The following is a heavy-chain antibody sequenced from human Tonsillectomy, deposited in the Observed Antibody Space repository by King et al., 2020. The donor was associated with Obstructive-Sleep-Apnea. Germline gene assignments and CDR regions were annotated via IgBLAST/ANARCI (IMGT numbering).Heavy chain of an antibody. Sequence: QLQESGPGLVKPSETLSLTCTVSGGSISSYYWSWIRQPPGKGLEWIGYIYYSGSTNYNPSLKSRVTISVDTSKNQFSLKLSSVTAADTAVYYCARTLRIAAAGTGWYFDLWAVAPWSLSPQ. CDR2: IYYSGST. CDR1: GGSISSYY. D-gene: IGHD6-13*01. V-gene: IGHV4-59*01. J-gene: IGHJ2*01. CDR3: ARTLRIAAAGTGWYFDL.